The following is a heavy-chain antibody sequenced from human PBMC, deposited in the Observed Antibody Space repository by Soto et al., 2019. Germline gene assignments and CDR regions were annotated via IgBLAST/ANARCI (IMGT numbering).Heavy chain of an antibody. CDR2: IKQDGSEK. J-gene: IGHJ4*02. D-gene: IGHD3-9*01. CDR1: GFTFSSYW. V-gene: IGHV3-7*01. CDR3: ARDITSVPYYDILTGYLGGEYYFDY. Sequence: LSLTCAASGFTFSSYWMSWVHQAPGKGLEWVANIKQDGSEKYYVDSVKGRFTISRDNAKNSLYLQMNSLRAEDTAVYYCARDITSVPYYDILTGYLGGEYYFDYWGQGTLVTVSS.